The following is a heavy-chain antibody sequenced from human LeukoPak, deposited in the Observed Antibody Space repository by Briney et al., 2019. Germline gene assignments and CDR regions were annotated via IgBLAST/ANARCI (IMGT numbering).Heavy chain of an antibody. D-gene: IGHD5-24*01. CDR1: GFTFSSYG. V-gene: IGHV3-23*01. J-gene: IGHJ4*02. CDR2: ISTTGGST. Sequence: GGSLRLSCAASGFTFSSYGMSWVRQAPGKGLEWVSAISTTGGSTYYADSVKGRFTISRDNAKNSLYLQMNSLRAEDTAVYYCARDSDVEMATIFGYWGQGTLVTVSS. CDR3: ARDSDVEMATIFGY.